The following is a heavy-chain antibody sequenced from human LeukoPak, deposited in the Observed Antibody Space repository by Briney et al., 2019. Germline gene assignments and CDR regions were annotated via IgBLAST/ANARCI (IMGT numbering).Heavy chain of an antibody. V-gene: IGHV1-69*13. CDR1: GGTFSSYA. D-gene: IGHD3-22*01. CDR2: IIPIFGTA. J-gene: IGHJ5*02. Sequence: ASVKVSCKASGGTFSSYAISWVRQAPGQWLEWMGGIIPIFGTANYAQKFQGRVTITADESTSTAYMELSSLRSEDTAVYYCARGGDYYDSSGYYYWWFDPWGQGTLVTVSS. CDR3: ARGGDYYDSSGYYYWWFDP.